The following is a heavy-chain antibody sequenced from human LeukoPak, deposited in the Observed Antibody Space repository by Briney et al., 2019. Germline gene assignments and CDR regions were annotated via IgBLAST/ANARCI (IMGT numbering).Heavy chain of an antibody. D-gene: IGHD2-15*01. V-gene: IGHV4-34*01. CDR3: ARGHPWNRVAATLGSRYSMDV. CDR2: INHRGST. CDR1: GGSFSGYH. Sequence: PSETLSLTCVVYGGSFSGYHWSWIRQSPGKGLEWIGEINHRGSTNYNPSLKRRVTMSLDTSKNLFSLKLSSVTAADTAVYYCARGHPWNRVAATLGSRYSMDVWGKGTTVTISS. J-gene: IGHJ6*03.